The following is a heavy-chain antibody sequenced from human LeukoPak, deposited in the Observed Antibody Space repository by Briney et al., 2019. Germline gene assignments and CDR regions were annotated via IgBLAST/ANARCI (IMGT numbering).Heavy chain of an antibody. J-gene: IGHJ3*02. Sequence: GGSLRLSCAASGFTLSSYAMHWVRQAPGKGLEWVSGISWNSGSIGYADSVKGRFTISRDNAKNSLYLQMNSLRAEDTALYYCAKDMGIAAAGTVLLLKAFDIWGQGTMVTVSS. D-gene: IGHD6-13*01. CDR1: GFTLSSYA. CDR3: AKDMGIAAAGTVLLLKAFDI. CDR2: ISWNSGSI. V-gene: IGHV3-9*01.